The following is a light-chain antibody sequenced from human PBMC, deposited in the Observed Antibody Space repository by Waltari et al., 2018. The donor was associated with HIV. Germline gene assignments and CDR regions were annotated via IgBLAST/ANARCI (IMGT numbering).Light chain of an antibody. J-gene: IGKJ4*01. V-gene: IGKV1-9*01. CDR2: ASS. CDR1: RDIKSY. CDR3: QHLDSHRS. Sequence: DIQLTQSPSFLSASIGDIVTISCRASRDIKSYLAWYQQRPGKAPNLLLFASSTLHSGVPSRSSGRGCGTQITPTITRLQPEDYATHLCQHLDSHRSFGAGTRVEIK.